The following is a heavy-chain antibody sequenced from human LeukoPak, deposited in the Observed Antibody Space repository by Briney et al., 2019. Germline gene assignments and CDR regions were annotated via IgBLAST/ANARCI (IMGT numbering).Heavy chain of an antibody. J-gene: IGHJ4*02. CDR3: ASHQLLSG. Sequence: PGGSLRLSCAASGFTFSSYSMNWVRQAPGKGLEWVSSISSSSSYMYYADSVKGRFTISRDNAKNSLYLQMNSLRAEDTAVYYCASHQLLSGWGQGTLVTVSS. CDR2: ISSSSSYM. V-gene: IGHV3-21*01. CDR1: GFTFSSYS. D-gene: IGHD2-2*01.